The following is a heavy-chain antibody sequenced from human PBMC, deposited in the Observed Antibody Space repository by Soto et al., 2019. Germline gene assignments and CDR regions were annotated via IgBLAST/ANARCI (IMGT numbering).Heavy chain of an antibody. D-gene: IGHD6-19*01. CDR2: ISYDGSNK. CDR3: ARVRYSSGWYDY. CDR1: GFTFSSYA. V-gene: IGHV3-30-3*01. J-gene: IGHJ4*02. Sequence: GSLRLSCAASGFTFSSYAMHWVRQAPGKGLEWVAVISYDGSNKYYADSVKGRFTISRDNAKNSLYPQMNSLRAEDTAVYYCARVRYSSGWYDYWGQGTLVTVSS.